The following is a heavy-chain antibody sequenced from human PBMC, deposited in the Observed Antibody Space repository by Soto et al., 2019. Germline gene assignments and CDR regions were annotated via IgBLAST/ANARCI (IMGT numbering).Heavy chain of an antibody. Sequence: QVQLVESGGGVVQPGRSLRLSCAASGFTFSSYGMHWVRQAPGKGLEWVAVISYDGSNKYYADSVKGRFTISRDNSKNTLYLQMNSLRAEDTAVYYCAKGSSDTAYYYGMDVWGQGTTVTVPS. V-gene: IGHV3-30*18. D-gene: IGHD5-18*01. CDR2: ISYDGSNK. J-gene: IGHJ6*02. CDR3: AKGSSDTAYYYGMDV. CDR1: GFTFSSYG.